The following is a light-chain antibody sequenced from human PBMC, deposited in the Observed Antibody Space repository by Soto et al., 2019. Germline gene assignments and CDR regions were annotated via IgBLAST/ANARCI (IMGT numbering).Light chain of an antibody. CDR2: GAS. CDR3: QQYHNWWT. J-gene: IGKJ1*01. Sequence: IEMTRSPATLSVSPGERATLSCRAGQSVSSNLVWYQQKPGQAPRLLIYGASTRVTGIPARFSGSGSGTEFTLTISSLQSEDFAVYYCQQYHNWWTFGQGTKVDIK. V-gene: IGKV3-15*01. CDR1: QSVSSN.